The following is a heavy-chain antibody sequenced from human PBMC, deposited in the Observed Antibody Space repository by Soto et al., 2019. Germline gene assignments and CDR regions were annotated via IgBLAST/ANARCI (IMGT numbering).Heavy chain of an antibody. J-gene: IGHJ4*02. D-gene: IGHD5-12*01. CDR3: ARDGKQNSGYES. CDR2: IYYSGST. Sequence: SETLSLTCTVSGGSISSGDYYWSWIRQPPGKGLEWIGYIYYSGSTYYNPSLKSRVTISVDTSKNQFSLKLSSVTAADTAVYYCARDGKQNSGYESWGQGTLVTVSS. CDR1: GGSISSGDYY. V-gene: IGHV4-30-4*01.